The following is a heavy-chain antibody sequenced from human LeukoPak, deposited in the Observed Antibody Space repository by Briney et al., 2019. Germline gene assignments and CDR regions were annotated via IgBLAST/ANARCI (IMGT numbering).Heavy chain of an antibody. CDR3: ARVGAAAGTLYFDY. Sequence: SVKVSCKASGGTFSSYAISWVRQAPGQGLEWMGRIIPILGIANYAQKFQGRVTITADKSTSTAYMELNSLRSEDTAVYYCARVGAAAGTLYFDYWGQGTLVTVSS. D-gene: IGHD6-13*01. V-gene: IGHV1-69*04. CDR2: IIPILGIA. J-gene: IGHJ4*02. CDR1: GGTFSSYA.